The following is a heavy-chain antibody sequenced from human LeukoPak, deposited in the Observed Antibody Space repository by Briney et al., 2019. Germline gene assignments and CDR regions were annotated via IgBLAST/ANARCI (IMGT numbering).Heavy chain of an antibody. CDR3: ARSRLLWFGELMGGFDY. Sequence: SETLSLTCAVYGGSFSGYYWSWIRQPPGKGLEWIGEINHSGSTNYNPSLKSRVTISVDTSKNQFPLKLSSVTAADTAVYYCARSRLLWFGELMGGFDYWGQGTLVTVSS. V-gene: IGHV4-34*01. J-gene: IGHJ4*02. CDR2: INHSGST. CDR1: GGSFSGYY. D-gene: IGHD3-10*01.